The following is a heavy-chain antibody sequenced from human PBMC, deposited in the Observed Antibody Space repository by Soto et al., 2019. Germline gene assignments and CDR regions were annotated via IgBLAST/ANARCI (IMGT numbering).Heavy chain of an antibody. CDR1: GGSISTSSYS. V-gene: IGHV4-39*01. Sequence: QLHLQESGPGLVNPSETLSLTCTVSGGSISTSSYSWGWIRQPPGKGLEWIGTIYYSGTTYYNPSLKSRVTMSVDTSNDQLSLTLRSVTAPDTAVYYCARQWYFHGSPCENNYWGQGTLVTVSS. D-gene: IGHD3-10*01. J-gene: IGHJ4*02. CDR3: ARQWYFHGSPCENNY. CDR2: IYYSGTT.